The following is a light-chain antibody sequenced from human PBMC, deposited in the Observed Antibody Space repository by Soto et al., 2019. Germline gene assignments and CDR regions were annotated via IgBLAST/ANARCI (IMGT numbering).Light chain of an antibody. V-gene: IGKV3-15*01. Sequence: EIEMTQSPATLSVSPGQRATLSCRASQSVSSDLAWYQQRPGQAPRLLIHGASTRATGIPARFSGSGSGTEFTLTISSLQSEDFAVYCCQQYNSWPWTFGQGTEVEF. CDR1: QSVSSD. CDR3: QQYNSWPWT. J-gene: IGKJ1*01. CDR2: GAS.